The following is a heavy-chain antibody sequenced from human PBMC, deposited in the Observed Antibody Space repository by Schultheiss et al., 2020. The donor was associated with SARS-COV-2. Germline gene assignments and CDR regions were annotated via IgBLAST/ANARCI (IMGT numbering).Heavy chain of an antibody. D-gene: IGHD4-17*01. Sequence: GESLKISCKGSGYSFTSYWIGWVRQMPGKGLEWMGIIYPGDSDTRYSPSFQGQVTISADKSTSTAYLQWSSLKASDTAMYYCAAVPDYGDAYFDYWGQGTLVTVSS. J-gene: IGHJ4*02. V-gene: IGHV5-51*01. CDR3: AAVPDYGDAYFDY. CDR1: GYSFTSYW. CDR2: IYPGDSDT.